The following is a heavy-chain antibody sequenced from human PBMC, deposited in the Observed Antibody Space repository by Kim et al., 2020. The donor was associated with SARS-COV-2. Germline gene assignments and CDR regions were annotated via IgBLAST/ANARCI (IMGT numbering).Heavy chain of an antibody. Sequence: GGSLRLSCAASGFTVSSNYMTWVRQAPGKGLEWVSVIYSGGSTYYADSVKGRFTISRDKSKNTLYLQMNSLRAEDTAVYYCAITEYSGSYYFDYWGQGT. D-gene: IGHD1-26*01. CDR1: GFTVSSNY. CDR3: AITEYSGSYYFDY. J-gene: IGHJ4*02. V-gene: IGHV3-53*01. CDR2: IYSGGST.